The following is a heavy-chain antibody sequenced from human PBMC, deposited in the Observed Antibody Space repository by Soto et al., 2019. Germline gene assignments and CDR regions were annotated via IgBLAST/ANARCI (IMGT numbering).Heavy chain of an antibody. V-gene: IGHV4-34*01. CDR1: GGSFSGYY. Sequence: SETLSLTCAVYGGSFSGYYWSWIRQPPGKGLEWIGEINHSGSTNYNPSLKSRVTISVDTSKNQFSLKLSSVTAADTAVYYCARGRVVGVAAAGTLFFDYWGQGTLVTVSS. CDR2: INHSGST. J-gene: IGHJ4*02. CDR3: ARGRVVGVAAAGTLFFDY. D-gene: IGHD6-13*01.